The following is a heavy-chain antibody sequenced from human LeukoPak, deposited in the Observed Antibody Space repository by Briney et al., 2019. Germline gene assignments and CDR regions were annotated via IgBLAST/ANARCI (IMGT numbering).Heavy chain of an antibody. D-gene: IGHD6-19*01. J-gene: IGHJ4*02. CDR3: ARILAVAGPTYYFDY. Sequence: GGSLRLSCAASGFTFSSYGMNWVRQAPGKGLEWVSSISSSSSYIYYADSVKGRFTISRDNAKNSLYLQMNSLRAEDTAVYYCARILAVAGPTYYFDYWGQGTLVTVSS. CDR2: ISSSSSYI. V-gene: IGHV3-21*01. CDR1: GFTFSSYG.